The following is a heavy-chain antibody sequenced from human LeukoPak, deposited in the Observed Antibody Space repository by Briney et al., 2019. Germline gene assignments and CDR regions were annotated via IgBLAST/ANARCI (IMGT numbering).Heavy chain of an antibody. CDR3: ATSNDATIAPFDL. D-gene: IGHD5-12*01. V-gene: IGHV4-4*09. Sequence: PSETLSPTCTVSGVSMSAYQWSWVRQSPEKGLEWIGCINTKGETSYNPSLKSRVTTSVDTSNSQSALRLTSVPAADTAVYYGATSNDATIAPFDLWGQGAPVTVSS. CDR2: INTKGET. CDR1: GVSMSAYQ. J-gene: IGHJ4*02.